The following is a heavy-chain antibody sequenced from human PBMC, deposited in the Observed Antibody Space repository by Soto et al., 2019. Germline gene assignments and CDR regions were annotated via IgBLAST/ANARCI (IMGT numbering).Heavy chain of an antibody. CDR1: GGSVSSGSYY. Sequence: SETLSLTCTVSGGSVSSGSYYWSWIRQPPGKGLEWIGYIYYSGSTNYNPSLKSRVTISVDTSKNQFSLKLSSVTAADTAVYYCARDRRYSYDRIYYGMDVWGQGTTVTVSS. D-gene: IGHD5-18*01. CDR3: ARDRRYSYDRIYYGMDV. V-gene: IGHV4-61*01. CDR2: IYYSGST. J-gene: IGHJ6*02.